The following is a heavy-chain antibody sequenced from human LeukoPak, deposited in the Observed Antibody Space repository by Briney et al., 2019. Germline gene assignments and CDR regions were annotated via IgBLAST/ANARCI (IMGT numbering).Heavy chain of an antibody. V-gene: IGHV3-53*01. J-gene: IGHJ4*02. CDR3: ARTIASADSAFDY. CDR1: GFTVSNNY. Sequence: GGSLRLSCAASGFTVSNNYMSWVRQAPGKGLEWVSVIYSGGSTYFADSVKGRFTISRDYSKNALYLQMNNLRAEDTAVYYCARTIASADSAFDYWGQGTLVTVSS. CDR2: IYSGGST. D-gene: IGHD6-13*01.